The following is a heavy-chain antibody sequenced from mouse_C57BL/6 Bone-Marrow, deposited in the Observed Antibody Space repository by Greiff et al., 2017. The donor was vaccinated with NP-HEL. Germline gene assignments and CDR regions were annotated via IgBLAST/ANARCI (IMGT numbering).Heavy chain of an antibody. V-gene: IGHV1-26*01. CDR1: GYTFTDYY. J-gene: IGHJ1*03. CDR3: ARGDGYFWYFDV. Sequence: EVQLQQSGPELVKPGASVKISCKASGYTFTDYYMNWVKQSHGKSLEWIGDINPNNGGTSYNQKFKGKATLTVDKSSSTAYMELCSLTSEDSAVYYCARGDGYFWYFDVWGTGTTVTVSS. CDR2: INPNNGGT. D-gene: IGHD2-3*01.